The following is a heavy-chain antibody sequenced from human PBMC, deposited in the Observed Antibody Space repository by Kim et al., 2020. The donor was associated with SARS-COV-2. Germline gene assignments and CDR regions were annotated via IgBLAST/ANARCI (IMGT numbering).Heavy chain of an antibody. Sequence: ASVKVSCKASGYTFTSYAMHWVRQAPGQRLEWMGWINAGNGNTKYSQKFQGRVTITRDTSASTAYMELSSLRSEDTAVYYCARVVGWGNPFDYWGQGTLVTVSS. V-gene: IGHV1-3*01. CDR3: ARVVGWGNPFDY. CDR2: INAGNGNT. J-gene: IGHJ4*02. D-gene: IGHD3-16*01. CDR1: GYTFTSYA.